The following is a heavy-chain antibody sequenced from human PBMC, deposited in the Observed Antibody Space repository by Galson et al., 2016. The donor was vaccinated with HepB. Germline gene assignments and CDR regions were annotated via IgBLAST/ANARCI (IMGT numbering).Heavy chain of an antibody. Sequence: SVKVSCKASGYTFTDYYMHWVRQAPGQGFEWMGTINPSGGTTKYEQKFQGRVSMTTDTSTNTVYMELSSLRSEDTAAYYCARDRERGGATSDAFDIWGQGTMVTVSS. V-gene: IGHV1-46*01. J-gene: IGHJ3*02. D-gene: IGHD1-26*01. CDR2: INPSGGTT. CDR1: GYTFTDYY. CDR3: ARDRERGGATSDAFDI.